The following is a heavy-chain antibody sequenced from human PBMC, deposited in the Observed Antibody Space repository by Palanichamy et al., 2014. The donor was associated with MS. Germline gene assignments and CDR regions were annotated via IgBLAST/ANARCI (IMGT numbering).Heavy chain of an antibody. Sequence: EVQLVESGGGLVQPGGSLRLSCAASGLTFSTYWMSWVRQAPGKGLEWVANIKEDGSEKYSVDSVEGRFTISRDNAKNSLYLQMNSLRAEDTAVYYCARVDIVVVVGDPWYYFDNWGQGTLVTVSS. V-gene: IGHV3-7*01. J-gene: IGHJ4*02. D-gene: IGHD2-15*01. CDR3: ARVDIVVVVGDPWYYFDN. CDR1: GLTFSTYW. CDR2: IKEDGSEK.